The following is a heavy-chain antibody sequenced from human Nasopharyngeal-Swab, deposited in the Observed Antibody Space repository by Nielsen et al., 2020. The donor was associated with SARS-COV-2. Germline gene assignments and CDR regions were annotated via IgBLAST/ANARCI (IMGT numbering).Heavy chain of an antibody. D-gene: IGHD6-19*01. J-gene: IGHJ4*02. Sequence: VRQAPGKGLEWDGRIKSKTDGGTTDYAAPVKGRFTISRDDSKNTLYLQMNSLKTEDTAVYYCTTDLGSSGWYSGVGYWGQGTLVTVSS. CDR2: IKSKTDGGTT. V-gene: IGHV3-15*01. CDR3: TTDLGSSGWYSGVGY.